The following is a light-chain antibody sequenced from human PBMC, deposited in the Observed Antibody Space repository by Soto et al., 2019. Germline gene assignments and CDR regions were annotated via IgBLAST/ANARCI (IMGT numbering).Light chain of an antibody. CDR1: QSIDSW. V-gene: IGKV1-5*03. Sequence: DIQMTQSPSTLSASVGDRVTITYRASQSIDSWLAWYQQKPGKAPKLLIYKASSLESGVPSRFSGSGSGTEFTLTISRLQPDDFATYYCQQYRSYWTFGQGTKVEIK. CDR2: KAS. J-gene: IGKJ1*01. CDR3: QQYRSYWT.